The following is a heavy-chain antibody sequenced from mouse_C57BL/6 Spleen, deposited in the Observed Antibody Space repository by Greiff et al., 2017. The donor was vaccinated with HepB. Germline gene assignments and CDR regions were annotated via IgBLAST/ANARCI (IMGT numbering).Heavy chain of an antibody. CDR1: GYTFTSYW. D-gene: IGHD2-4*01. V-gene: IGHV1-64*01. CDR2: IHPNSGST. J-gene: IGHJ4*01. CDR3: AYYDYDYAMDY. Sequence: QVQLKQPGAELVKPGASVKLSCKASGYTFTSYWMHWVKQRPGQGLEWIGMIHPNSGSTNYNEKFKSKATLTVDKSSSTAYMQLSSLTSEDSAVYYCAYYDYDYAMDYWGQGTSVTVSS.